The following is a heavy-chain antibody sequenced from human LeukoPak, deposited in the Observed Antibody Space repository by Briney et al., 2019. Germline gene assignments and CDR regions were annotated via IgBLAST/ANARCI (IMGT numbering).Heavy chain of an antibody. J-gene: IGHJ5*02. CDR1: GFTFSSYE. V-gene: IGHV3-48*03. D-gene: IGHD3-10*01. CDR2: ISRGGRSI. CDR3: ARLYGSGSNYNEKYNWFDP. Sequence: PGGSLRLSCAASGFTFSSYEMNWVRQAPGKGLEWVSYISRGGRSIYYADSVKGRFTISRDNAKNSLYLQMNSLRAEDTAVYYCARLYGSGSNYNEKYNWFDPWGQGTLVTVSS.